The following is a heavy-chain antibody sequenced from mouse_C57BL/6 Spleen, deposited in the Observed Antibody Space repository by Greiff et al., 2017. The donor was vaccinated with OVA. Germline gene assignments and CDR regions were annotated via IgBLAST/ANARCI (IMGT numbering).Heavy chain of an antibody. D-gene: IGHD1-1*01. Sequence: VQLQQPGAELVRPGSSVKLSCKASGYTFTSYWMDWVKQRPGQGLEWIGNIYPSDSETHYNQKFKDKATLTADKSSSTAYMQLSSLTSEDSAVYDCARRSHYGSSYYFDYWGQGTTLTVSS. J-gene: IGHJ2*01. V-gene: IGHV1-61*01. CDR2: IYPSDSET. CDR1: GYTFTSYW. CDR3: ARRSHYGSSYYFDY.